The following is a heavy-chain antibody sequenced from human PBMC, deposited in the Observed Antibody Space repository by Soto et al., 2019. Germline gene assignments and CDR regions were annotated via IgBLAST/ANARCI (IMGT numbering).Heavy chain of an antibody. V-gene: IGHV3-74*01. Sequence: QLVEAGGGLVQPGGSLRLSCTVSGFSFDSYWMHWVRQAPGQGPVWVSRIDYDGTTTNYADFVKGRFTISRDNAKNNLYLQMNSLRSEDTAVYYCTRGPRASSGGTEAYWGQGTLVTVSS. CDR1: GFSFDSYW. J-gene: IGHJ4*02. CDR3: TRGPRASSGGTEAY. CDR2: IDYDGTTT. D-gene: IGHD2-2*01.